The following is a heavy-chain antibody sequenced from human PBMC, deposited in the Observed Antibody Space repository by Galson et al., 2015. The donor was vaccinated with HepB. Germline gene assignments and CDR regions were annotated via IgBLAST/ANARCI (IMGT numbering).Heavy chain of an antibody. J-gene: IGHJ5*02. Sequence: PALVKPTQTLTLTCTFSGFSLSTSGVGVGWIRQPPGKALEWLAVIYWDDDKRYSPSLKSRLTITKDTSKNQVVLTMTNMDPVDTVTYYCARSYGFRNWFDPWGQGTLVTVSS. CDR1: GFSLSTSGVG. V-gene: IGHV2-5*02. D-gene: IGHD5-24*01. CDR2: IYWDDDK. CDR3: ARSYGFRNWFDP.